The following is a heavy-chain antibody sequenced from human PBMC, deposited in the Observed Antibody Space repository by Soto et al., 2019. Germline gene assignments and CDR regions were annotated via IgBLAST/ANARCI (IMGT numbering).Heavy chain of an antibody. D-gene: IGHD2-21*02. CDR2: IIPIFGTA. V-gene: IGHV1-69*13. J-gene: IGHJ4*02. CDR1: GGTFSSYA. Sequence: SVKVSCKASGGTFSSYAISWVRQAPGQGLEWMGGIIPIFGTANYAQKFQGRVTITADESTSTAYMELSSLRSEDTAVYYCASGECGGDCYLNDYWGQGTLVTVSS. CDR3: ASGECGGDCYLNDY.